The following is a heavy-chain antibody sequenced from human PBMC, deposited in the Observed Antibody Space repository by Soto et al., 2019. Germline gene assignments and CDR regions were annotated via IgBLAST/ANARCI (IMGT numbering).Heavy chain of an antibody. V-gene: IGHV4-39*01. CDR2: IYYSGST. J-gene: IGHJ4*02. CDR3: ASQHYFNSGVFYVVE. CDR1: GGSISSSSYY. Sequence: SETLSLTCTVSGGSISSSSYYWGWIRQPPGKGLEWIGSIYYSGSTYYNPSLKSRVTISVDTSKNQFSLKLSSVTAADTAVYYCASQHYFNSGVFYVVEGGKEPLVTVP. D-gene: IGHD3-22*01.